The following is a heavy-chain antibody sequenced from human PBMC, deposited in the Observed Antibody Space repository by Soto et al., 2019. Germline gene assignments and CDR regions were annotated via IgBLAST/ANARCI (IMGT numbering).Heavy chain of an antibody. D-gene: IGHD6-6*01. CDR2: IYYSGST. CDR1: GGSISSSSYY. J-gene: IGHJ4*02. CDR3: ASHRIAARPYYFDY. Sequence: NPSETLSLTCTVSGGSISSSSYYWGWIRQPPGKGLEWIGSIYYSGSTYYNPSLKSRVTISVDTSKNQFSLKLSSVTAADTAVYYCASHRIAARPYYFDYWGQGTLVTVSS. V-gene: IGHV4-39*01.